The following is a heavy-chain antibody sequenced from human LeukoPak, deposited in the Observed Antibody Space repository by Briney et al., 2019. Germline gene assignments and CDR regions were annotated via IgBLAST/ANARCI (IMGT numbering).Heavy chain of an antibody. CDR1: GFTFDKHA. D-gene: IGHD4-17*01. CDR2: ISSDGIYQ. CDR3: ARDPQTTVTTSYFDY. J-gene: IGHJ4*02. Sequence: GGSLRLSCAASGFTFDKHAMHWVRQAPGKGLEWLAAISSDGIYQYYADSVKGRFAISRDNSRLTVSLQMNSLKPADTAVYYCARDPQTTVTTSYFDYWGQGTLVTVSS. V-gene: IGHV3-30*09.